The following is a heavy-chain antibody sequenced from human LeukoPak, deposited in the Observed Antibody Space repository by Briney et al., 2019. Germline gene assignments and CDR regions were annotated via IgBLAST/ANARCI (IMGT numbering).Heavy chain of an antibody. CDR3: ARDRVFRLGTPHDAFDI. CDR1: GYTFTGYY. CDR2: TSAYNGNT. D-gene: IGHD3-3*01. Sequence: ASVKVSCKASGYTFTGYYMHWVRQAPGQGLEWMGWTSAYNGNTNYAQKLQGRVTMTTDTSTSTAYMELRSLRSDDTAVYYCARDRVFRLGTPHDAFDIWGQGTMVTVSS. J-gene: IGHJ3*02. V-gene: IGHV1-18*04.